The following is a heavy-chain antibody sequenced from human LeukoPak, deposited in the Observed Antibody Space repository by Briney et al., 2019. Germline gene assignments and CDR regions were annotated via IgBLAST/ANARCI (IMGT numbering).Heavy chain of an antibody. Sequence: PSETLSLTCTVSGGSISSYYCSWIRQTPGKGLEWIGYIYYSRSTNYNPSLKSRVPISVDPSKNQFSLKLSSVTAADTAVYYCARDDPGGYSYGFDYWGQGTLVTVSS. CDR1: GGSISSYY. J-gene: IGHJ4*02. CDR2: IYYSRST. CDR3: ARDDPGGYSYGFDY. V-gene: IGHV4-59*01. D-gene: IGHD5-18*01.